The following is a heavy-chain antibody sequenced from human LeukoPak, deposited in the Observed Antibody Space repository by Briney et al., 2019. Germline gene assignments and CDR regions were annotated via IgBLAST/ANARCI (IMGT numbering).Heavy chain of an antibody. CDR3: ARVGIAAAIDY. Sequence: GGSLRLSCAASGFTFISYTMKWVRQAPGKGLEWVSSISSSSSYIYYADSVMGRFTISRDNPKNALYLQMNNLRSEDTAVYYCARVGIAAAIDYWGQGTLVTVSS. D-gene: IGHD6-13*01. V-gene: IGHV3-21*01. J-gene: IGHJ4*02. CDR2: ISSSSSYI. CDR1: GFTFISYT.